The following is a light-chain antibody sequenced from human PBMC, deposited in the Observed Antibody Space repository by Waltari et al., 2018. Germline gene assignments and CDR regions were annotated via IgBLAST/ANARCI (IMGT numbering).Light chain of an antibody. V-gene: IGKV3-20*01. CDR3: QQYGSSLRT. CDR2: GAS. CDR1: QSVSSSY. Sequence: EIVLTQSPGTLSLSPGERATLSCRASQSVSSSYLACYQQKPCPAPRLLFYGASSRATGIPGRVSGSVSGTDFTLTISRLEPEDFAVYYCQQYGSSLRTFGQGTKVEIK. J-gene: IGKJ1*01.